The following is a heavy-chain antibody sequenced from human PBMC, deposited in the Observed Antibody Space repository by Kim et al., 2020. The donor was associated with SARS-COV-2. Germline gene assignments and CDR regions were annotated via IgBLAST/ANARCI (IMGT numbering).Heavy chain of an antibody. Sequence: SETLSLTCAVYGGSFSGYYWSWIRQPPGKGLEWIGEINHSGSTNYNPSLKSRVTISVDTSKNQFSLKLSSVTAADTAVYYCARASLRRGYSSSSGGIDYWGQGTLVTVSS. J-gene: IGHJ4*02. CDR3: ARASLRRGYSSSSGGIDY. D-gene: IGHD6-6*01. CDR2: INHSGST. V-gene: IGHV4-34*01. CDR1: GGSFSGYY.